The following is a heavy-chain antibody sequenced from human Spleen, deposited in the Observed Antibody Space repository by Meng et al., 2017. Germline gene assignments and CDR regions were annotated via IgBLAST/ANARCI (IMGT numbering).Heavy chain of an antibody. Sequence: SLKISCAASGFTFDDYAMHWVRQAPGKGLEWVSGISWNSGSIGYADSVKGRFTISRDNAKNSLYLQMNSLRAEDMALYYCAKDSMTTPYYFDYWGQGTLVTVSS. CDR1: GFTFDDYA. CDR2: ISWNSGSI. J-gene: IGHJ4*02. V-gene: IGHV3-9*03. D-gene: IGHD4-11*01. CDR3: AKDSMTTPYYFDY.